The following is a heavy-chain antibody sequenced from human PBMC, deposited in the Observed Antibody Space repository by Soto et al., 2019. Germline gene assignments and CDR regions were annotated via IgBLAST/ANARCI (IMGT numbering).Heavy chain of an antibody. V-gene: IGHV5-51*01. J-gene: IGHJ6*02. CDR3: ARSNLYSSSWYYYYYGMDV. CDR2: IYPDDSET. CDR1: GYSFSTYW. Sequence: PGESLKISCKGSGYSFSTYWTGWVRQMPGKGLEWIGVIYPDDSETRYSPSFQGQVTISADKSISTAYLQWSSLKASDTAIYYCARSNLYSSSWYYYYYGMDVWGQGTTVTVSS. D-gene: IGHD6-13*01.